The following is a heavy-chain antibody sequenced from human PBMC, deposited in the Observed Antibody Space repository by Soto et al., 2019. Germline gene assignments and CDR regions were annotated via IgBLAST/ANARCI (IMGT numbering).Heavy chain of an antibody. CDR1: GYTFTSYY. CDR2: INPSGGST. V-gene: IGHV1-46*01. Sequence: ASVKVSCKASGYTFTSYYMHWVRQAPGQGLEWMGIINPSGGSTSYAQKFQGRVTMTRDTSTSTVYMELSSLRSEDTAVYYCARAGRNTYYDFLTGYYHNWFDPWGQGTLVTVSS. J-gene: IGHJ5*02. D-gene: IGHD3-9*01. CDR3: ARAGRNTYYDFLTGYYHNWFDP.